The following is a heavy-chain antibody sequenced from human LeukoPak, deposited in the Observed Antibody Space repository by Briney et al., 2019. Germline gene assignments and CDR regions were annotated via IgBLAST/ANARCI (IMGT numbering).Heavy chain of an antibody. J-gene: IGHJ6*02. V-gene: IGHV3-9*01. CDR2: IAWNSGTI. CDR1: GFIFDDYA. CDR3: AKDNLGYYYYGMDV. Sequence: GRSLRLSCAASGFIFDDYAMHWVRQAPGKGLEWVSGIAWNSGTIGYADSVKGRFTISGDNAKNSLYLQMNSLRAEDTALYYCAKDNLGYYYYGMDVWGQGTTVTVSS.